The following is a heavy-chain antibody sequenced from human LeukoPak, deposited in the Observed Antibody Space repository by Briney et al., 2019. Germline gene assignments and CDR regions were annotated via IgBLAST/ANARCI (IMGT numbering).Heavy chain of an antibody. CDR2: IYPGDSDT. CDR3: ARRQGCSSTSCPPDY. CDR1: GYSFTTYW. J-gene: IGHJ4*02. V-gene: IGHV5-51*01. D-gene: IGHD2-2*01. Sequence: GESLQISCRGSGYSFTTYWIGWVRQMPGKGLEWMGIIYPGDSDTRYTPSFQGQVTFSADKSINTAYLQWSSLKASDTAMYYCARRQGCSSTSCPPDYWGQGTLVTVSP.